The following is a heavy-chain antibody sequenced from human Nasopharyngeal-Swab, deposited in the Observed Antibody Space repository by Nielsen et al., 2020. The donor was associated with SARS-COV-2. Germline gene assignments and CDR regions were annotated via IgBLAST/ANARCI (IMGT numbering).Heavy chain of an antibody. Sequence: SQILSLTCTVSGGSISSGGYYWSWIRQHPGKGLEWIGYIYYSGSTYYNPSLKSRVTISVDTSKNQFSLKLSSVTAADTAVYYCARDGSGDFWSGEFDYWGQGTLVTVSS. V-gene: IGHV4-31*03. J-gene: IGHJ4*02. CDR1: GGSISSGGYY. D-gene: IGHD3-3*01. CDR2: IYYSGST. CDR3: ARDGSGDFWSGEFDY.